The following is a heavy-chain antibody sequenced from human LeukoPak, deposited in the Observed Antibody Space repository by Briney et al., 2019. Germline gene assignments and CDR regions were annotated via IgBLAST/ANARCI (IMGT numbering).Heavy chain of an antibody. CDR3: ASVAVTGTPNY. V-gene: IGHV4-39*01. J-gene: IGHJ4*02. CDR1: GGSISSSNYY. Sequence: IPSETLSLTCTVSGGSISSSNYYWGWIRQPPGKGLEWFGSIYYRGSTYYNPSLKSRITISVDTSKSQFSLKLSSVTAADTAVYYCASVAVTGTPNYWGQGTLVTVSS. CDR2: IYYRGST. D-gene: IGHD6-19*01.